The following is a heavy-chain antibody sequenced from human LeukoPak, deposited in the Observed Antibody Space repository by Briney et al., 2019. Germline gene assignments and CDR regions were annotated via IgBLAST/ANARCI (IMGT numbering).Heavy chain of an antibody. CDR3: AKAFPTRHYYGSGSQEGDY. D-gene: IGHD3-10*01. CDR1: GFTLSSYA. J-gene: IGHJ4*02. Sequence: GGSLRLSCAASGFTLSSYAMSWVRQAPGKGLEWVSAISGSGGSTYYADSVKGRFTISRDNSKNTLYLQMNSLRAEDTAVYYCAKAFPTRHYYGSGSQEGDYWGQGTLVTVSS. CDR2: ISGSGGST. V-gene: IGHV3-23*01.